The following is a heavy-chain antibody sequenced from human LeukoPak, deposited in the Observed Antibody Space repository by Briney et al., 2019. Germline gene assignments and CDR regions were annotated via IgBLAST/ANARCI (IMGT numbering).Heavy chain of an antibody. CDR1: GGSISSYY. J-gene: IGHJ2*01. CDR2: IYTSGST. CDR3: ARDDCSYSSSCWYFDL. Sequence: SETLSLTCTVSGGSISSYYWSWIRQPAGKGLEWIGRIYTSGSTNYNPSLKSRVTMSVDTSKNQFSLKLSSVTAADTAVYYCARDDCSYSSSCWYFDLWGRGTLVTVSS. V-gene: IGHV4-4*07. D-gene: IGHD6-13*01.